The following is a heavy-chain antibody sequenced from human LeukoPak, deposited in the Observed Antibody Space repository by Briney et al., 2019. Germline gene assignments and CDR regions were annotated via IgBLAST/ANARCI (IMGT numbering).Heavy chain of an antibody. J-gene: IGHJ5*02. V-gene: IGHV1-69*05. D-gene: IGHD5-18*01. Sequence: GASVKVSCKASGGTFSSYAISWVRQAPGQGLEWMGGIIPIFGTANYAQKFQGRVTITTDESTSTAYMELSSLRSEDTAVYYCARCGYSYGYVLRTSWFDPWGQGTLVTVSS. CDR1: GGTFSSYA. CDR2: IIPIFGTA. CDR3: ARCGYSYGYVLRTSWFDP.